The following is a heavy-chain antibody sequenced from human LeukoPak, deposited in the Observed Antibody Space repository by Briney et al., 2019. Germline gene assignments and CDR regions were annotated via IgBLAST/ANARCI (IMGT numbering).Heavy chain of an antibody. Sequence: GGSLRLSCAASGFTFSSYAMSWVRQAPGKGLEWVSAISGSGGSTYYADSVKGRFTISRDNSKNTLYLQMNSLRAEDTAVYYCAKDSRAGCSTITCYVFDYWGQGTLVTVSS. V-gene: IGHV3-23*01. CDR1: GFTFSSYA. D-gene: IGHD2-2*01. J-gene: IGHJ4*02. CDR2: ISGSGGST. CDR3: AKDSRAGCSTITCYVFDY.